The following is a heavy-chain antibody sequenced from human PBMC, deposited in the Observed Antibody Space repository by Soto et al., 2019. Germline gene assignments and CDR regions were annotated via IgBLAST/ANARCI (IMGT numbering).Heavy chain of an antibody. D-gene: IGHD2-2*01. V-gene: IGHV1-69*13. CDR3: AVVPAATYGMDV. CDR1: GGTFSSYA. J-gene: IGHJ6*02. Sequence: ASVKVSCKASGGTFSSYAISWVRRAPGQGLEWMGGIIPIFGTANYAQKFQGRVTITADESTSTAYMELSSLRSEDTAVYYCAVVPAATYGMDVWGQGTTVTVSS. CDR2: IIPIFGTA.